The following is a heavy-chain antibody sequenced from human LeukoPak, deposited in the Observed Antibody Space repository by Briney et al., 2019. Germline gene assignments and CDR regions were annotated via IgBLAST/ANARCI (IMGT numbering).Heavy chain of an antibody. J-gene: IGHJ4*02. CDR3: ARGNYDILTGTGIYFDY. CDR1: GGYISSGGYS. CDR2: VYHSGST. D-gene: IGHD3-9*01. V-gene: IGHV4-30-2*01. Sequence: SQTLCLTCAVSGGYISSGGYSWSWIRQPPGKGLEWIGYVYHSGSTYYNPSLKSRVTISVDRSKNQFSLKLSSVTAADTAVYYCARGNYDILTGTGIYFDYWGQGTLVTVSS.